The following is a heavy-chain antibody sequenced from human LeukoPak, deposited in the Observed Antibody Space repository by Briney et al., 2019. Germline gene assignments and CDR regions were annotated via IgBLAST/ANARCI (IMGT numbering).Heavy chain of an antibody. J-gene: IGHJ4*02. D-gene: IGHD6-13*01. Sequence: ASAKVSCKASGYTFTSYYMHWVRQAPGQGLEWMGWINPNSGGTNYAQKFQGRVTMTRDTSISTAYMELSRLRSDDTAVYYCARDSSTVAAAGSYFDYWGQGTLVTVSS. CDR3: ARDSSTVAAAGSYFDY. CDR2: INPNSGGT. V-gene: IGHV1-2*02. CDR1: GYTFTSYY.